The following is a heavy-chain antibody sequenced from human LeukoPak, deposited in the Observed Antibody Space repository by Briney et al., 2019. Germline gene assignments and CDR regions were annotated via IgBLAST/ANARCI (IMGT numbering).Heavy chain of an antibody. CDR2: ISGSGGST. CDR1: GFTFSSYA. Sequence: GGSLRLSCAASGFTFSSYAMSWVRQAPGKGLEWVSGISGSGGSTYYADSVKGRFTISRDNSKNTLYLQMNSLRAEDTAVYYCAKGTLPRGYSYGYDLYYFEYWGQGTLVTVSS. J-gene: IGHJ4*02. V-gene: IGHV3-23*01. CDR3: AKGTLPRGYSYGYDLYYFEY. D-gene: IGHD5-18*01.